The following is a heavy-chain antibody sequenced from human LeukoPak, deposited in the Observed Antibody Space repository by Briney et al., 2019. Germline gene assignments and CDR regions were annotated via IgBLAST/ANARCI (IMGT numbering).Heavy chain of an antibody. CDR3: ARVSSFSVPAAISNWFDP. V-gene: IGHV1-18*01. J-gene: IGHJ5*02. CDR2: ISAYNGNT. D-gene: IGHD2-2*01. Sequence: GASVKVSCKASGYTFTSYGISWVRQAPGQGLEWMGWISAYNGNTNYAQKLQGRVTMTTDTSTSTAYMELRSLRSDDTAVYHCARVSSFSVPAAISNWFDPWGQGTLVTVSS. CDR1: GYTFTSYG.